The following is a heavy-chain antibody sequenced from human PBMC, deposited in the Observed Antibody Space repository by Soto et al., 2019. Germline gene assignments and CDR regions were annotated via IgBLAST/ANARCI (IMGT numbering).Heavy chain of an antibody. D-gene: IGHD4-17*01. CDR3: ARGGKTVTTFDY. CDR2: IYYSGST. Sequence: SETLSLTCTVSGGSISSYYWSWIRQPPGKGLEWIGYIYYSGSTNYNPSLKSRVTISVDRSKNQFSLKLSSVTAADTAVYYCARGGKTVTTFDYWGQGTLVTVSS. CDR1: GGSISSYY. V-gene: IGHV4-59*12. J-gene: IGHJ4*02.